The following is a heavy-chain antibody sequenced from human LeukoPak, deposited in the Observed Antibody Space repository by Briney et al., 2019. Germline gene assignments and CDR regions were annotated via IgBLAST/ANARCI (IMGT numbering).Heavy chain of an antibody. Sequence: PGGSLRLSCAASGFTFSSYGMHWVRQAPGKGLEWVAVISYDGNNKYYADSVKGRFTISRDNSKNTLYLQMNSLRAEDTAVYYCAKPKGLNDYYFDYWGQGTLVTVSS. D-gene: IGHD3-3*01. CDR1: GFTFSSYG. J-gene: IGHJ4*02. CDR2: ISYDGNNK. CDR3: AKPKGLNDYYFDY. V-gene: IGHV3-30*18.